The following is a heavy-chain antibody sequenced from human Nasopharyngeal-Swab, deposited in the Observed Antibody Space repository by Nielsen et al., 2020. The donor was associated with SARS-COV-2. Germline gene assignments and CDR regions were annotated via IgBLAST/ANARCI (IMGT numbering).Heavy chain of an antibody. CDR1: GGTFSSYA. CDR3: ARWGRTDGGNPRYFDY. D-gene: IGHD4-23*01. CDR2: IIPILGIA. J-gene: IGHJ4*02. Sequence: SVKVSCKASGGTFSSYAISWVRQAPGQGLEWMGRIIPILGIANYAQKFQGRVTITAEKSTSTAYMELSSLRSEDTAVYYCARWGRTDGGNPRYFDYRGQGTLVTVSS. V-gene: IGHV1-69*04.